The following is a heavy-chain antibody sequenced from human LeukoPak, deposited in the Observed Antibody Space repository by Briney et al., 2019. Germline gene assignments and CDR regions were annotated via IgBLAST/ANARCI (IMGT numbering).Heavy chain of an antibody. CDR1: GYSISSGYY. J-gene: IGHJ5*02. V-gene: IGHV4-38-2*01. CDR2: SYHSRST. Sequence: SETLSLTCAVSGYSISSGYYWGWIRRPPRKGLEWSGRSYHSRSTYYNPSLKSRVTISVDTSTNPLSLKLSSVTAADTAVSYCARAANRLTGPILLVSNSFDPRGQGTLVTVSS. D-gene: IGHD3-9*01. CDR3: ARAANRLTGPILLVSNSFDP.